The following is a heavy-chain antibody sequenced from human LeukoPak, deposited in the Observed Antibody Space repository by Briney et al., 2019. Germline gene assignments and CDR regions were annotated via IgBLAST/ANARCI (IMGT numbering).Heavy chain of an antibody. CDR3: VRDTGYYYGSGIHLYYFDY. V-gene: IGHV4-4*07. Sequence: PSETLSLTCTVSGGSISSYYWSWIRQPAGKGLEWIGRIYTSGNTNYNPSLKSRVTMSVDTSKNQFSLKLSSVTAADTAVYYCVRDTGYYYGSGIHLYYFDYWGQGTLVTVSS. J-gene: IGHJ4*02. CDR1: GGSISSYY. CDR2: IYTSGNT. D-gene: IGHD3-10*01.